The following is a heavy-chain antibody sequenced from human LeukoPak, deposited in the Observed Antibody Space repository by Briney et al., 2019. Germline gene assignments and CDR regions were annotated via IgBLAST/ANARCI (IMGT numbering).Heavy chain of an antibody. D-gene: IGHD3-10*01. CDR3: ARSYYYGSGSPMASFDY. CDR2: ISAYNGNT. Sequence: ASVKVSCKASGYTFTSYGISWVRQAPGQGLEWMGWISAYNGNTNYAQKLQGRVTMTTDTSTSTAYMELRSLRSDDTAVYYCARSYYYGSGSPMASFDYWGQGTLVTVSS. V-gene: IGHV1-18*01. J-gene: IGHJ4*02. CDR1: GYTFTSYG.